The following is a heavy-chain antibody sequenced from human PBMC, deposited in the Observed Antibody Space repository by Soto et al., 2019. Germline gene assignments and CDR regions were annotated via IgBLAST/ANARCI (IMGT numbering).Heavy chain of an antibody. D-gene: IGHD3-3*01. CDR3: ARHYYRIKIFGVVERLLDY. J-gene: IGHJ4*02. Sequence: GESLKISCKGSGYSFTSYWIGWVRQMPGKGLEWMGIIYPGDSDTRYSPSFQGQVTISADKSISTAYLQWSSLKASDTAMYYCARHYYRIKIFGVVERLLDYWGQGTLVTVS. V-gene: IGHV5-51*01. CDR1: GYSFTSYW. CDR2: IYPGDSDT.